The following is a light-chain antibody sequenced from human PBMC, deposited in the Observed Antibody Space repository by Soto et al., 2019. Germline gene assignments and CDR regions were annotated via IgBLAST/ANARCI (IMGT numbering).Light chain of an antibody. CDR3: QEYNIVPQT. CDR2: AAS. CDR1: QGISNY. Sequence: IHISLNPYSLSASVGDRVTITCRASQGISNYLAWYQQKPGKVPKLLIYAASTLQSGVPSRFSGSGSGTDFTLTISSLQPEDVATYYCQEYNIVPQTFGQG. V-gene: IGKV1-27*01. J-gene: IGKJ1*01.